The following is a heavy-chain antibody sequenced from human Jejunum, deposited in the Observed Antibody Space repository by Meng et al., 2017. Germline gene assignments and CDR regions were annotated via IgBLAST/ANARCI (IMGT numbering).Heavy chain of an antibody. CDR2: TYYTSKWNN. Sequence: QGQVQPPGPGLVKPSPHPPPTCATSGDNVPRSNTAWNWIRQSPSRGLEWLGRTYYTSKWNNDYAVSVRSRITINADTSKSQSSLHLNSVTPEDTAVYYCARGFWKSGFDSWGQGTLVTVSS. CDR1: GDNVPRSNTA. J-gene: IGHJ5*02. CDR3: ARGFWKSGFDS. D-gene: IGHD3-3*01. V-gene: IGHV6-1*01.